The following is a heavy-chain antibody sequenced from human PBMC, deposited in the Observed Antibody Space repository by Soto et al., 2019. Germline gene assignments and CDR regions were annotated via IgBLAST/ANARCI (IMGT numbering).Heavy chain of an antibody. Sequence: QVQLVQSGAEVKKPGASLKVSCQASGYSFSDYGISWVRQAPGQGLARVGCLSTYNGNTNYEQKFQGRVTITTDTSANTAYMELRSLRSDDTAMYYCARYGYNIGCYLGTGMDVWGQGPPVTVSS. V-gene: IGHV1-18*04. J-gene: IGHJ6*02. D-gene: IGHD6-19*01. CDR2: LSTYNGNT. CDR3: ARYGYNIGCYLGTGMDV. CDR1: GYSFSDYG.